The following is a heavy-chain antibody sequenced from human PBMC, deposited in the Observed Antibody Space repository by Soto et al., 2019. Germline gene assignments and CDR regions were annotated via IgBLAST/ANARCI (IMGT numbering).Heavy chain of an antibody. CDR2: VKSKTDGGTT. CDR1: GFTFSNAW. Sequence: GGSLRLSCAASGFTFSNAWINWVRQTPGKGLEWVGRVKSKTDGGTTDFAAPVKVRFAISRDDSKNMVYLEMNSLKTEDTAIYYCTTDSYITSIIVRFDYWGHGTLVTV. J-gene: IGHJ4*01. D-gene: IGHD3-22*01. V-gene: IGHV3-15*07. CDR3: TTDSYITSIIVRFDY.